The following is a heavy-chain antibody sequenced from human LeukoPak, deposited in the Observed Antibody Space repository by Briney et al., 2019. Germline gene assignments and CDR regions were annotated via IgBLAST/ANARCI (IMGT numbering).Heavy chain of an antibody. D-gene: IGHD3/OR15-3a*01. J-gene: IGHJ4*02. CDR2: IYYSGTH. CDR1: GGSISGNSYY. Sequence: SETLSLTCTVSGGSISGNSYYCGWIRQPPGKGLGWVGSIYYSGTHFYNPSLKSRVTISIDTSNNQFSLRLDSVTAADTALYYCASQLDSTGYNTGFIDYWGPGTVVTVSS. V-gene: IGHV4-39*01. CDR3: ASQLDSTGYNTGFIDY.